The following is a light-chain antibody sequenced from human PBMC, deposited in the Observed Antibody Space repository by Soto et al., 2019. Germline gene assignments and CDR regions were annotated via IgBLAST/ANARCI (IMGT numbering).Light chain of an antibody. CDR2: LNSDGSH. Sequence: QLVLTQSPSASASLGASVKLTCTLSSGHSDYAIAWHQQQPEKGPRYLTKLNSDGSHSKGDGIPDRFSGSSSGADRYLTISSLQSADEGDYYCQTWSTGIWVFGGGTKLTVL. V-gene: IGLV4-69*02. CDR3: QTWSTGIWV. CDR1: SGHSDYA. J-gene: IGLJ3*02.